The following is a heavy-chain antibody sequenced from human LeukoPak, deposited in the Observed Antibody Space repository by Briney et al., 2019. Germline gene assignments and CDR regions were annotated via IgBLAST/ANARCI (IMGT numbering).Heavy chain of an antibody. CDR1: GGSISSSSYY. CDR2: IYYSGST. J-gene: IGHJ5*02. V-gene: IGHV4-39*01. CDR3: ARRDRYCSSTSCYGHRFDP. Sequence: SETLSLTCTVSGGSISSSSYYWGWLRQPPGKGLEWIGSIYYSGSTYYTPSLKSRLTMSVDTSKNQFSLKLSSVTAADTAVYYCARRDRYCSSTSCYGHRFDPWGQGTLVTVSS. D-gene: IGHD2-2*01.